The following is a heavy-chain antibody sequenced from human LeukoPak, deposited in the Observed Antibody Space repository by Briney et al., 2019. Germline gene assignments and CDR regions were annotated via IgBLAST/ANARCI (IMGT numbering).Heavy chain of an antibody. CDR3: ATDRSNHDNFDS. Sequence: GSSVKVSCKASGGTFRTYVFSWVRQDPGQGLEWMGGISPIFKAANYAQKFKGRATITADEGTNTIYMEMSSLTSEDTAVYYCATDRSNHDNFDSWGQGTLVTVSS. CDR2: ISPIFKAA. D-gene: IGHD3-22*01. CDR1: GGTFRTYV. V-gene: IGHV1-69*01. J-gene: IGHJ4*02.